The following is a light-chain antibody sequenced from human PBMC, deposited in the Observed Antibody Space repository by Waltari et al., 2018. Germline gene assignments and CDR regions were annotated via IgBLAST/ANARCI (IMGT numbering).Light chain of an antibody. V-gene: IGLV3-19*01. CDR1: SLSTYY. CDR3: HSRDSSGDLV. J-gene: IGLJ2*01. Sequence: SSELTQDPAVSVALGQTVRITCQGDSLSTYYVSWFHQKPGQAPALVIYGKNNRPSGIPDRFSASSSGSTASLTIIGAQAEDEADYYCHSRDSSGDLVIGGGTKLTVV. CDR2: GKN.